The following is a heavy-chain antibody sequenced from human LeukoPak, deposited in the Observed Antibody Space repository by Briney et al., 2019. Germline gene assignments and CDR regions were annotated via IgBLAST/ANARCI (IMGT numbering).Heavy chain of an antibody. CDR1: GDSMSSIDW. V-gene: IGHV4-4*02. CDR3: AANGYYTIEY. J-gene: IGHJ4*02. D-gene: IGHD1-26*01. Sequence: PSETLSLTCAVSGDSMSSIDWWSWVRQPPGKGLEWIGEIHHTGSTNYNPSLKSRVTMSVDKSKNQFSLNFNSMSAADSAVYYCAANGYYTIEYWGQGTLVTVSS. CDR2: IHHTGST.